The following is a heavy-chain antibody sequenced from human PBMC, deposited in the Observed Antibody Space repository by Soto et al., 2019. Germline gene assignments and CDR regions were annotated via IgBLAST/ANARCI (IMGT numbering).Heavy chain of an antibody. CDR3: TRDGDGRMTTNPYYYYGMDV. D-gene: IGHD2-21*02. J-gene: IGHJ6*02. CDR1: GGSISGYY. V-gene: IGHV4-59*01. Sequence: SETLSLTCTVSGGSISGYYWSWIRQPPGKGLEWIGNVYYSGGAKYNPSVKRRVSISVDTSKNQFSLNLSSVTAADTAVYYCTRDGDGRMTTNPYYYYGMDVWGQGTTVTVSS. CDR2: VYYSGGA.